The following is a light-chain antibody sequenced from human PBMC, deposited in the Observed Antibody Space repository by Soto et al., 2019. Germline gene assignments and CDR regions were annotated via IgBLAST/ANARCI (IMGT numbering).Light chain of an antibody. V-gene: IGLV7-46*01. CDR3: LLSYSGARPVV. CDR1: TGAVTSGHY. J-gene: IGLJ2*01. CDR2: DTS. Sequence: QAVVTQEPSLTVSPGGTVTLTCGSSTGAVTSGHYPYWFQQKPGQAPRTLIYDTSNKHSWTPARFSGSLIGGKAALTLSGAQPEDEAEYYCLLSYSGARPVVFGGGTKVTVL.